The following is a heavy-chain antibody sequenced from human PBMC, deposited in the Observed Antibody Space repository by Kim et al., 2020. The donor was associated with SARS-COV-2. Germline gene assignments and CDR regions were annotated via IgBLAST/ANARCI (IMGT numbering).Heavy chain of an antibody. Sequence: LKSRVTISVDTSKNQFSLKLSSVTAADTAVYYCARDRPAARNYYYYGMDVWGQGTTVTVSS. D-gene: IGHD6-6*01. CDR3: ARDRPAARNYYYYGMDV. J-gene: IGHJ6*02. V-gene: IGHV4-59*01.